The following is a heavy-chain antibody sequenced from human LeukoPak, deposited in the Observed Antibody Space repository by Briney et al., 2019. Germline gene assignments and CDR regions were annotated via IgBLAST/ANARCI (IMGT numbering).Heavy chain of an antibody. J-gene: IGHJ5*02. CDR2: IYYSGST. D-gene: IGHD3-10*01. V-gene: IGHV4-59*01. Sequence: PSETLSLTCTVSGGSISSYYWSWIRQPPGKGLEWIGYIYYSGSTNYNPSLKSRVTISVDTSKNQFSLKLSSVTAADTAVYYCARVSGYGSPFDPWGQGTLVTVSS. CDR1: GGSISSYY. CDR3: ARVSGYGSPFDP.